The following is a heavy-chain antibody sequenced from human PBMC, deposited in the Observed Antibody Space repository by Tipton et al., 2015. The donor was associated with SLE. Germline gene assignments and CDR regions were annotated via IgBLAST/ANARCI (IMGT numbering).Heavy chain of an antibody. CDR2: IYYSGSP. CDR1: GGSISSYY. CDR3: ARSMRVGSEDY. J-gene: IGHJ4*02. Sequence: TLSLTCTVSGGSISSYYWSWIRQPPGKGLEWIGYIYYSGSPNYNPSLKSRVTISVDTSKNQFSLKLSSVTAADTAVYYCARSMRVGSEDYWGQGTLVTVSS. V-gene: IGHV4-59*01. D-gene: IGHD6-19*01.